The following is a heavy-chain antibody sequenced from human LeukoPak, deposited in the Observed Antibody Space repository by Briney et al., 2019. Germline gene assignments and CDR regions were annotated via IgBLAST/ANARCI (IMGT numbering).Heavy chain of an antibody. D-gene: IGHD1-1*01. CDR3: AINWNDAIFDY. CDR2: INPSGGST. J-gene: IGHJ4*02. Sequence: GASVKVSCKVSGYTLTELSMHWVRQAPGQGLEWMGIINPSGGSTSYAQKFQGRVTMTRDTSTSTVYMELSSLRSEDTAVYYCAINWNDAIFDYWGQGTLVTVSS. V-gene: IGHV1-46*01. CDR1: GYTLTELS.